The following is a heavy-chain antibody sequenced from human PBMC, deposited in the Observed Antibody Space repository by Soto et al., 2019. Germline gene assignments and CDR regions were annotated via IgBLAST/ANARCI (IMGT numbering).Heavy chain of an antibody. Sequence: ASLKVSCKASGYTFTSYAMHWVRQAPGQRLEWMGWINAGNGNTKYSQKFQGRVTITRDTSASTAYMELSSLRSEDTAVYYCARGRGLILPDYWGQGTLVTVSS. CDR3: ARGRGLILPDY. D-gene: IGHD3-16*01. CDR1: GYTFTSYA. J-gene: IGHJ4*02. CDR2: INAGNGNT. V-gene: IGHV1-3*01.